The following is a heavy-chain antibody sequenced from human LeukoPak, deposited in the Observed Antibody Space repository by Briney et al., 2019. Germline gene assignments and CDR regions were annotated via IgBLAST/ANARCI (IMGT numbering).Heavy chain of an antibody. J-gene: IGHJ4*02. CDR1: GFIVSINY. V-gene: IGHV3-66*01. Sequence: GGSLRLSCAASGFIVSINYMSWVRQAPGKGLEWVSVLYSSGSTDYTDSVKGRFTISRDNSENTLYLQMSSLRPGDTAVYYCAAKGPGYTGSYVFAHWGQGTRVTVSS. D-gene: IGHD1-26*01. CDR2: LYSSGST. CDR3: AAKGPGYTGSYVFAH.